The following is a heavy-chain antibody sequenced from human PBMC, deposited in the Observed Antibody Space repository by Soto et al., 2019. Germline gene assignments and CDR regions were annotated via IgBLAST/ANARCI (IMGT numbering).Heavy chain of an antibody. CDR3: ARYYYCSGGSCFEAFDI. CDR1: GGSISSGGYY. Sequence: SETLSLTCTVSGGSISSGGYYWSWIRQHPGKGLEWIGYIYYSGSTYYNPSLKSRVTISVDTSKNQFSLKLSSVTAADTAVYYCARYYYCSGGSCFEAFDIWGQGTMVTVSS. J-gene: IGHJ3*02. CDR2: IYYSGST. D-gene: IGHD2-15*01. V-gene: IGHV4-31*03.